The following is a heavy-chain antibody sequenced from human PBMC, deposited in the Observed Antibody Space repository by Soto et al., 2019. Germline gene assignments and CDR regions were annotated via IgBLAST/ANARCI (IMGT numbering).Heavy chain of an antibody. CDR1: GFTFSNAW. CDR2: IKSKTDGGTT. V-gene: IGHV3-15*01. J-gene: IGHJ6*03. Sequence: EVQLVESGGGLVKPGGSLRLSCAASGFTFSNAWMSWVRQAPGKGLEWVGRIKSKTDGGTTDYAAPVKGRFTISRDDSKNTLYLQMNSLKTEDTAVYYCTTEVPYGSGSYYLYYYYYYMDVWGKGTTVTVSS. D-gene: IGHD3-10*01. CDR3: TTEVPYGSGSYYLYYYYYYMDV.